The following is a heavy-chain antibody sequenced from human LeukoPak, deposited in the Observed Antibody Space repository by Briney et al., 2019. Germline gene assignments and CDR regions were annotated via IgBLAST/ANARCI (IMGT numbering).Heavy chain of an antibody. CDR1: GFTFSSYA. CDR2: ISGSGDST. J-gene: IGHJ4*02. V-gene: IGHV3-23*01. D-gene: IGHD6-13*01. CDR3: AKTRPLDSSSWSHGDY. Sequence: GGSLRLSCAASGFTFSSYAMSWVRQAPGKGLEWVSAISGSGDSTYHGDSVKGRFTISRDNSKNTLYLQMNSLRAEDTAVYYCAKTRPLDSSSWSHGDYWGQGTLVTVSS.